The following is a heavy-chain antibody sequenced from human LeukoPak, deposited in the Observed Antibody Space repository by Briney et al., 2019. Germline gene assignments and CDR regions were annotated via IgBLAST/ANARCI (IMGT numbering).Heavy chain of an antibody. CDR2: ITSSSTYI. J-gene: IGHJ3*02. CDR3: ARSSQRWLQLGAFDI. CDR1: AFTFSNYN. V-gene: IGHV3-21*01. Sequence: GGSLRLSCAASAFTFSNYNMNWVRQAPGKGLEWVSSITSSSTYIYYADSVKGRFTISRDNAKNSLYLQMNSLRAEDTAVYYCARSSQRWLQLGAFDIWGQGTMVTVSS. D-gene: IGHD5-24*01.